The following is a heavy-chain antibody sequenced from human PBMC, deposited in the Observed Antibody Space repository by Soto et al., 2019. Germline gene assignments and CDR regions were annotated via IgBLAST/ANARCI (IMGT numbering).Heavy chain of an antibody. CDR2: ISSSSSTI. CDR1: GFTFSSYS. D-gene: IGHD6-19*01. V-gene: IGHV3-48*01. Sequence: PGRSLRLSCAASGFTFSSYSMNWVRQAPGKGLEWVSYISSSSSTIYYADSVKGRFTISRDNAKNSLYLQMNSLRAEDTAVYYCARYGGSGWYNAFDIWGQGTMVTVS. CDR3: ARYGGSGWYNAFDI. J-gene: IGHJ3*02.